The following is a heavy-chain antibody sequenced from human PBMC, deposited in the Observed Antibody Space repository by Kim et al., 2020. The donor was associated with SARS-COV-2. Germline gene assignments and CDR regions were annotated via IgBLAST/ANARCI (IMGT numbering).Heavy chain of an antibody. CDR3: ARVWDV. Sequence: SETLSLTCAVYGGSFSGFYWSWVRQPQGKGLECIGEITPSGSTSYTPSLESRVTISIDTSKKQLSLKLPSVTAADTAVYYCARVWDVWGQGTSVTVSS. CDR2: ITPSGST. J-gene: IGHJ6*02. V-gene: IGHV4-34*01. CDR1: GGSFSGFY.